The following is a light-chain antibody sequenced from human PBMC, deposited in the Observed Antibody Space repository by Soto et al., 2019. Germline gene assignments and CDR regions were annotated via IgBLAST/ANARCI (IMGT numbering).Light chain of an antibody. J-gene: IGKJ4*01. CDR3: QQYQRYSVT. CDR1: QSVSTW. V-gene: IGKV1-5*03. CDR2: KAS. Sequence: DIQMTQSPSTLSASVGDRVTISCWASQSVSTWLAWYQQKPGKAPKLLIYKASSLESGVPSRFSGSGSGRDFTLTISSLQPDDSATYYCQQYQRYSVTFGGGTKVEIK.